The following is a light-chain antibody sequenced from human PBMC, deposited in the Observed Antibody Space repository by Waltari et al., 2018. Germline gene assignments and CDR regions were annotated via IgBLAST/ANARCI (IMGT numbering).Light chain of an antibody. J-gene: IGLJ3*02. CDR2: DVS. Sequence: QSALTQPRSVSGSPGQSVTISCTGTSSDVGGYDYVSWYQQHPGEAPKLMISDVSKRPSGLPDRFSGTKSGSTASLTISGLQAEDEADYFCCSFAGSFLWVFGGGTKLTVL. V-gene: IGLV2-11*01. CDR3: CSFAGSFLWV. CDR1: SSDVGGYDY.